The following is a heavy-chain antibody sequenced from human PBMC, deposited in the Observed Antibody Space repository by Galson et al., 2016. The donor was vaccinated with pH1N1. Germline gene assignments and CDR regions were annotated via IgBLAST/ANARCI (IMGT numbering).Heavy chain of an antibody. V-gene: IGHV1-69*08. CDR1: GGPFSSYT. Sequence: SVKVSCKASGGPFSSYTISWVRQAPGQGLEWVGRITPVLRTATYAQKFQGRITITADKSTNTVYMQLSSLRSDDTAGYYCARDGRVTVVVTDDALDVWGQGTVLTVSS. J-gene: IGHJ3*01. CDR2: ITPVLRTA. CDR3: ARDGRVTVVVTDDALDV. D-gene: IGHD2-15*01.